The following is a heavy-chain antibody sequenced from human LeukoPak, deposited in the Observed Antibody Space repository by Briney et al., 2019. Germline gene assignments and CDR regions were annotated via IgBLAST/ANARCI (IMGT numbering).Heavy chain of an antibody. CDR2: IYYSGSA. V-gene: IGHV4-39*01. CDR1: GGSISSSSYY. J-gene: IGHJ4*02. D-gene: IGHD6-13*01. Sequence: SETLSLTCTVSGGSISSSSYYWGWIRQPPGKGLEWIGSIYYSGSAYYNPSLKSRVTISVDTSKNQFSLKLSSVTAADTAVYYCARASSSWYYFDYWGQGTLVTVSS. CDR3: ARASSSWYYFDY.